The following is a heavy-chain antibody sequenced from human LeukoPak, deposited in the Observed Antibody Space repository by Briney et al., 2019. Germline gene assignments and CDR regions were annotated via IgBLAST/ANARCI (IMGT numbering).Heavy chain of an antibody. Sequence: GASVKVSCKASGYTSTSYAMHWVRQAPGQRLEWMGGIIPIFDRPNYAQKFEGRVTITADKSTNTTYMEISSLTSDDTAVYYCARDAQWELRALDVWGRGTMVIVSS. CDR2: IIPIFDRP. J-gene: IGHJ3*01. V-gene: IGHV1-69*06. D-gene: IGHD1-26*01. CDR3: ARDAQWELRALDV. CDR1: GYTSTSYA.